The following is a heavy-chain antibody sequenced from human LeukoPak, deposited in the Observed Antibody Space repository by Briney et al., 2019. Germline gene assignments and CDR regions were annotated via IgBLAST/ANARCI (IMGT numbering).Heavy chain of an antibody. CDR3: AKDLSDTAMVI. Sequence: PGGSLRLSCAASGFTFSSYGMHWVRQAPGKGLEWVAVISYDGSNKYYADSVKGRFTISRDNSKNTLYLQMNSLRAEDTAVYYCAKDLSDTAMVIWGQGTLVTVSS. V-gene: IGHV3-30*18. CDR1: GFTFSSYG. J-gene: IGHJ4*02. D-gene: IGHD5-18*01. CDR2: ISYDGSNK.